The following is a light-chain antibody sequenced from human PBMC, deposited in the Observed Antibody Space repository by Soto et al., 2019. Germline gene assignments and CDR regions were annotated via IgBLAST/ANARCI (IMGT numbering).Light chain of an antibody. CDR1: QSLVHSDGNTY. J-gene: IGKJ1*01. Sequence: DIVLTQTPLSSPVTLGQPASISCRSSQSLVHSDGNTYLSWLQQRPGQPPRPLIYQISNRFSGVPDRFSGSGAGTDFTLKISRVEAEDVGVYSCVQFSHFPRTFGQGTTVEIK. CDR3: VQFSHFPRT. V-gene: IGKV2-24*01. CDR2: QIS.